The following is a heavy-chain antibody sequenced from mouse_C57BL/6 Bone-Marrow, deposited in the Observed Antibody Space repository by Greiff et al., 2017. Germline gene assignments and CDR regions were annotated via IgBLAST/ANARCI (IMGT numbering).Heavy chain of an antibody. D-gene: IGHD2-4*01. J-gene: IGHJ3*01. Sequence: EVKLMESGPELVKPGASVKMSCKASGYTFTDYNMHWVKQSHGKSLEWIGYINPNNGGTSYNQKFKGKATLTVNKSSSTAYMELRSLTSEDSAVYYCARFYYDYPAWFAYWGQGTLVTVSA. CDR2: INPNNGGT. CDR3: ARFYYDYPAWFAY. CDR1: GYTFTDYN. V-gene: IGHV1-22*01.